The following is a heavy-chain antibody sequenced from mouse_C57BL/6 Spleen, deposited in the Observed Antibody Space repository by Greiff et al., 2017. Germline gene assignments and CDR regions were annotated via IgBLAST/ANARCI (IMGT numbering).Heavy chain of an antibody. V-gene: IGHV1-18*01. CDR3: ARLSNYEWAWFTY. D-gene: IGHD2-5*01. J-gene: IGHJ3*01. CDR2: INPNNGGT. CDR1: GYTFTDYN. Sequence: EVQLQESGPELVKPGASVKIPCKASGYTFTDYNMDWVKQSHGKSLEWIGDINPNNGGTIYNQKFKGKATLTVDKSSSTAYMELRSLTSEDTAVYYCARLSNYEWAWFTYGGQGPRVTVS.